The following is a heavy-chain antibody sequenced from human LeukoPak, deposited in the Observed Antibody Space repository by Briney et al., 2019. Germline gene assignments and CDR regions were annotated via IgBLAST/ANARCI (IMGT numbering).Heavy chain of an antibody. V-gene: IGHV4-34*01. J-gene: IGHJ2*01. D-gene: IGHD2-15*01. CDR3: ARGGSSHSYWYFDL. CDR2: INHSGST. CDR1: GGSFSGYY. Sequence: SETLSLTCAVYGGSFSGYYWSLIRQPPGEGLEWIGEINHSGSTNYNPSLKSRVTISVDTSKNQFSLKLSSVTAADTAVYYCARGGSSHSYWYFDLWGRGTLVTVSS.